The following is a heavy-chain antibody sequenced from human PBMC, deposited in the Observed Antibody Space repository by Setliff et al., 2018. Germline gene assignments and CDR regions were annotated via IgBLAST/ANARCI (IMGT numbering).Heavy chain of an antibody. D-gene: IGHD3-16*01. Sequence: GGSLRLSCAASTFTLGTYSMHWVRQAPGKGLAWVSSISPYSDYIYYADSVKGRFTISRDNSKNTLYLQMNGLRAEDTAIYYCAGDPPGHHLVYTYWGQGALVTVSS. J-gene: IGHJ4*02. CDR2: ISPYSDYI. CDR1: TFTLGTYS. CDR3: AGDPPGHHLVYTY. V-gene: IGHV3-21*04.